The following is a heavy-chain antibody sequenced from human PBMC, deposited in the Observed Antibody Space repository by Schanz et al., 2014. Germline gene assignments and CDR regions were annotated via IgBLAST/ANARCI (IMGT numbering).Heavy chain of an antibody. J-gene: IGHJ4*02. CDR3: ARAARRTRVVPLCFDY. D-gene: IGHD2-2*01. V-gene: IGHV4-34*01. CDR2: INHGGST. CDR1: GGSFSGYY. Sequence: QVQLQQWGAGLLKPSETLSLTCAVYGGSFSGYYWSWIRQPPGKGLEWIAEINHGGSTNYNPSLKSRVTISVDTSKSQFSLKLRSVPAADTAVYYCARAARRTRVVPLCFDYWGQGTLVTVSS.